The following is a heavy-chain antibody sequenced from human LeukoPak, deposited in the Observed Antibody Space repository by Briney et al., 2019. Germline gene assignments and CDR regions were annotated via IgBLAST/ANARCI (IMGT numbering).Heavy chain of an antibody. J-gene: IGHJ6*03. CDR3: ASHGGYDFWTGVLYYMDV. CDR2: VYDIGST. Sequence: SETLSLTCTVSGGSIGSHYWTWIRQTPGKGLEWIGYVYDIGSTKYNPSLKSRVTISVDTSKNQFSLRLSSVTAADTAVYYCASHGGYDFWTGVLYYMDVWGKGTTVTVSS. V-gene: IGHV4-59*11. CDR1: GGSIGSHY. D-gene: IGHD3-3*01.